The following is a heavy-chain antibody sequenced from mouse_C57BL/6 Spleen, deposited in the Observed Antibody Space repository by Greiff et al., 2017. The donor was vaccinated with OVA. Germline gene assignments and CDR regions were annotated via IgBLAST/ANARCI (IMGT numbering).Heavy chain of an antibody. V-gene: IGHV1-52*01. D-gene: IGHD2-5*01. Sequence: QVQLQQPGAELVRPGSSVKLSCKASGYTFTSYWMHWVKQRPIQGLEWIGNIDPSDSETHYNQKFKDKATLTVDKSSSTAYMQLSSLTSEDSAVYYCAREGYYSNYGYAMDYWGQGTSVTVSS. CDR2: IDPSDSET. CDR1: GYTFTSYW. CDR3: AREGYYSNYGYAMDY. J-gene: IGHJ4*01.